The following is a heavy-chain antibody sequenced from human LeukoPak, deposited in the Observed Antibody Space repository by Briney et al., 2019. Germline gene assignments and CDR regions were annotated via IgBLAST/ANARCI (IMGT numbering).Heavy chain of an antibody. D-gene: IGHD2/OR15-2a*01. J-gene: IGHJ6*03. CDR1: GGSISSSSYY. CDR3: ARALYHAYYMDV. Sequence: SETLSLTCTVSGGSISSSSYYWGWIRQPPGKGLEWIGSIYYSGSTYYNPSLKSRVTISVDTSKNQFSLKLSSVTAADTAVYYCARALYHAYYMDVWGKGTTVTISS. CDR2: IYYSGST. V-gene: IGHV4-39*07.